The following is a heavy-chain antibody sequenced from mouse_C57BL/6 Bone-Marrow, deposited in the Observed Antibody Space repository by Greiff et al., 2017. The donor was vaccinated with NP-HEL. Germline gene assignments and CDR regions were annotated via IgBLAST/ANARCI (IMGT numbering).Heavy chain of an antibody. Sequence: EVMLVESGGDLVKPGGSLKLSCAASGFTFSSYGMSWVRQTPDKRLEWVATISSGGSYTYYPDSVKGRFTLSRDNAKNTLYLQMSSLKSEDTAMYYCAGGLRYFDDWGQGTTLTVSS. V-gene: IGHV5-6*02. CDR1: GFTFSSYG. CDR2: ISSGGSYT. J-gene: IGHJ2*01. CDR3: AGGLRYFDD. D-gene: IGHD1-1*01.